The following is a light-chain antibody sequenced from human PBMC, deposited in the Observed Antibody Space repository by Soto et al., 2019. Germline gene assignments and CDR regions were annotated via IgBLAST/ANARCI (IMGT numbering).Light chain of an antibody. CDR1: QNVLYSSNNKNY. J-gene: IGKJ1*01. Sequence: DIVMTQSPDSLAVSLGERATINCTSSQNVLYSSNNKNYLAWYKQKPGQPPKLLIYWASTRESRVPDRLSCSGYGTDFTLTISRQQAEDVAAYYCQQHYSSPQTFGQGTNVEIK. V-gene: IGKV4-1*01. CDR2: WAS. CDR3: QQHYSSPQT.